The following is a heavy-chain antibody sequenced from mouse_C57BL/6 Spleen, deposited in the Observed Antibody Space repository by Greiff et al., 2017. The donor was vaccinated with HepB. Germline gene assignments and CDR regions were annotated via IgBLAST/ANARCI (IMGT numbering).Heavy chain of an antibody. J-gene: IGHJ4*01. CDR1: GYTFTDYY. Sequence: EVQLQQSGPELVKPGASVKISCKASGYTFTDYYMNWVKQSHGKSLEWIGDINPNNGGTSYNQKFKGKATLTVDKSSSTAYMELRSLTSEDSAVYYCARGRTGLYAMDYWGQGTSVTVSS. CDR2: INPNNGGT. V-gene: IGHV1-26*01. CDR3: ARGRTGLYAMDY. D-gene: IGHD4-1*01.